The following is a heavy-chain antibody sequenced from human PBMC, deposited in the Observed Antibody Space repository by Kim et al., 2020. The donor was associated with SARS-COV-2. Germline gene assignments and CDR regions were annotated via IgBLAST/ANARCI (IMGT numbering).Heavy chain of an antibody. CDR3: ARVTTYYYDSSGYYYARE. CDR1: GGSFSGYY. CDR2: VNHSGST. D-gene: IGHD3-22*01. Sequence: SETLSLTCAVYGGSFSGYYWSWIRQPPGKGLEWIGEVNHSGSTNYNPSLKSRVTISVDTSKNKFSLKLSSVTAADTAVYYCARVTTYYYDSSGYYYAREWGQGTLVTVSS. J-gene: IGHJ4*02. V-gene: IGHV4-34*01.